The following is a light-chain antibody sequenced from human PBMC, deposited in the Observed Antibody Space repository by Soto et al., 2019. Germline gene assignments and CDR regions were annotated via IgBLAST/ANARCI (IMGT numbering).Light chain of an antibody. CDR2: DAS. Sequence: EIVMTQSPATLSVSPGDRATLSCRASQSVSSYLAWYQQKPGQAPRLLIYDASNRATGIPARFSGSGSGTDFTLTISSLEPEDFAVYYCQQRSNWPPLTFGGGTKVDIK. CDR1: QSVSSY. V-gene: IGKV3-11*01. CDR3: QQRSNWPPLT. J-gene: IGKJ4*01.